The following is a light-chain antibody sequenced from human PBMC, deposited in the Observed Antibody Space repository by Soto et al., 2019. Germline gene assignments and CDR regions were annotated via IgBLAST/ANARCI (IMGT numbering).Light chain of an antibody. CDR3: QTWGTAMVV. CDR1: TRHRSYA. CDR2: LNPDGTH. V-gene: IGLV4-69*01. Sequence: QSVLTQSPSASASLGASFKLTCTLSTRHRSYAIAWHQHQPEKGPRFLMTLNPDGTHRKGDGIPDRFSGSSSGAERYLTISSLQSEDEADYYCQTWGTAMVVFGGGTKLTVL. J-gene: IGLJ2*01.